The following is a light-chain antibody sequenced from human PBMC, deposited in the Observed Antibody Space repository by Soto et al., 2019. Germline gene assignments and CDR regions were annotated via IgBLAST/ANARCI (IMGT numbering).Light chain of an antibody. CDR3: QQYNSAPLA. CDR2: AAS. J-gene: IGKJ4*01. Sequence: DIQMTQSPSSLSASVVDRVTITCRASQGITNYLAWYQQKPGKVPKLLSYAASTLQSGVPSRFSGSDSGTDLPLTISSLQPDDIATYLCQQYNSAPLAFGGGAKVDIK. CDR1: QGITNY. V-gene: IGKV1-27*01.